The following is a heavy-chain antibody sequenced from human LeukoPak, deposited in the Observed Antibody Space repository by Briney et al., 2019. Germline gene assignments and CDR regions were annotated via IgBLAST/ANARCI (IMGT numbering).Heavy chain of an antibody. CDR1: GGSIRSGSYY. D-gene: IGHD4-23*01. Sequence: PSETLSLTCTVSGGSIRSGSYYWSWIRQPAGKGLEWIGRIYTSGSTNYHPSLKTRVTISVDTSKNQFSLNLSSVTAADTAVYYGARTTVVKHTNQIDYYYYNIDVWGKGTTVIVSS. V-gene: IGHV4-61*02. CDR3: ARTTVVKHTNQIDYYYYNIDV. CDR2: IYTSGST. J-gene: IGHJ6*03.